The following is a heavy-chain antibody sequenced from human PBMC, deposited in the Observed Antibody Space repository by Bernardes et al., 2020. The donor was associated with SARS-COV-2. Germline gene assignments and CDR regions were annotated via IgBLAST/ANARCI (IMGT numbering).Heavy chain of an antibody. J-gene: IGHJ4*02. CDR3: ARDVEWELPFDY. Sequence: GTVSCKASGYTFTGYYLHWVRQAPGQGLEWMGWINPNSGGTNYAQKFQGRVTMTRDTSISTAYMELSRLRSDDTAVYYCARDVEWELPFDYWGQGTLVTVSS. CDR2: INPNSGGT. CDR1: GYTFTGYY. D-gene: IGHD1-26*01. V-gene: IGHV1-2*02.